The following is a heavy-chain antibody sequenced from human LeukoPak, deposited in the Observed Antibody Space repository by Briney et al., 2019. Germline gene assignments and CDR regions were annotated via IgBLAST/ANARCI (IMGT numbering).Heavy chain of an antibody. CDR2: ISSSSSYI. J-gene: IGHJ4*02. D-gene: IGHD6-13*01. CDR3: ARGGEGQQLVRGRFDY. Sequence: GGSLRLSCAASGFTFSSYSMNWVRQAPGKGLEWVSSISSSSSYIYYADSVKGRFTISRDNAKNSLYLQMNSLRAADTAVYYCARGGEGQQLVRGRFDYWGQGTLVTVSS. CDR1: GFTFSSYS. V-gene: IGHV3-21*01.